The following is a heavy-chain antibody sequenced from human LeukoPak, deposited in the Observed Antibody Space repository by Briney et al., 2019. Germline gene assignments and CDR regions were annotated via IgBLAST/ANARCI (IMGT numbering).Heavy chain of an antibody. D-gene: IGHD3-22*01. CDR1: GYTFTGYY. CDR2: INPNSGGT. Sequence: ASVKVSCKASGYTFTGYYMHWVRQAPGQGLEWMGWINPNSGGTNYAQKFQGRVTVTRDTSISTAYMEPSRLRSDDTAVYYCARGSSGYYGYWGQGTLVTVSS. CDR3: ARGSSGYYGY. J-gene: IGHJ4*02. V-gene: IGHV1-2*02.